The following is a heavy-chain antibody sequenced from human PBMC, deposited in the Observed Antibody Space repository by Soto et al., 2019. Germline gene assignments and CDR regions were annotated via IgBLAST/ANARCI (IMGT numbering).Heavy chain of an antibody. CDR1: GDTFSSCA. CDR3: ARDGSGYRSRASPMDV. Sequence: SVKVSCKASGDTFSSCAISWVRQAPGQGLEWMGGIIPIFGTANYAQKFQGRVTITADESTSTAYMELSSLRSEDTAVYYCARDGSGYRSRASPMDVWGQGTTVTVSS. D-gene: IGHD3-22*01. V-gene: IGHV1-69*13. J-gene: IGHJ6*02. CDR2: IIPIFGTA.